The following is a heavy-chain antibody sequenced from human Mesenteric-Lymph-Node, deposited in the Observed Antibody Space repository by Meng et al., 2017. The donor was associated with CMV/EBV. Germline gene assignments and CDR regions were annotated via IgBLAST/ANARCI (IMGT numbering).Heavy chain of an antibody. D-gene: IGHD2-15*01. CDR1: GGSFSGYY. J-gene: IGHJ4*02. CDR2: INHSGVP. V-gene: IGHV4-34*01. CDR3: ARGSDIPVNNY. Sequence: QFQLQQWGAGLVKPSETLSLTCAVYGGSFSGYYWSWIRQPPGKGLEWIGEINHSGVPNYNPSLKSRVTISLDRSKNQFSLKLSSVTAEDTAVYYCARGSDIPVNNYWGQGTLVTVSS.